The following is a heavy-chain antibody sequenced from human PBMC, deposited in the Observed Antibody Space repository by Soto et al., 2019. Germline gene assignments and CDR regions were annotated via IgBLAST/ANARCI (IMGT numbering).Heavy chain of an antibody. Sequence: SLEVSCKASGGTFSSYAISWVRQAPGQGLEWMGGIIPIFGAANYAQKFQGRVTITADKSTSTAYMELSSLRSEDTAVYYCARDNGHLERYYYGMDVWGQGTTVAGSS. J-gene: IGHJ6*02. CDR2: IIPIFGAA. CDR1: GGTFSSYA. D-gene: IGHD2-8*01. CDR3: ARDNGHLERYYYGMDV. V-gene: IGHV1-69*06.